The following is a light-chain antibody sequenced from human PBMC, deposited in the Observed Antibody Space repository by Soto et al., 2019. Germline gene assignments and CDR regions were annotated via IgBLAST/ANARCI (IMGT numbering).Light chain of an antibody. CDR1: NSNIGSND. CDR3: AAWDDSLSGFYV. Sequence: HSVLTQPPSASGTPGQRVTISCSGSNSNIGSNDVHWYQHLPGTAPKLLIYRNNQRPSGVPDRFFGSKSGTSASLDISGLRSEDEADYYCAAWDDSLSGFYVFGTGTKVTV. V-gene: IGLV1-47*01. J-gene: IGLJ1*01. CDR2: RNN.